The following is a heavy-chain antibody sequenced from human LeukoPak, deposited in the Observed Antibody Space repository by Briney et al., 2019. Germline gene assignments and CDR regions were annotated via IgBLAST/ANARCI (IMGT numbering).Heavy chain of an antibody. CDR2: IGTASDT. J-gene: IGHJ6*03. Sequence: QPGGSLRLSCAASGFTFSSFDMHWVRQPTGQGLEWVSTIGTASDTYYPGSVEGRFTLSRGNAKNSLYLQMNSLTAGDTAVYYCARGPPRGKYDYMDVWGKGTTVTVSS. V-gene: IGHV3-13*01. CDR1: GFTFSSFD. CDR3: ARGPPRGKYDYMDV. D-gene: IGHD1-1*01.